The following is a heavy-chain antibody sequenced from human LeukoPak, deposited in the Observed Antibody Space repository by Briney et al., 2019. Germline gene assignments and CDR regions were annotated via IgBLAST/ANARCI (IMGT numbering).Heavy chain of an antibody. CDR1: GFTFSSYA. Sequence: GRSLRLSCAASGFTFSSYAMHWVRQAPGKGLEWVAVISYDGSNKYYADSVKGRFTISRDNSKNTLYLQMNSLRAEDTAVYYCARDKGIVVPPGYWGQGTLVTVSS. CDR2: ISYDGSNK. D-gene: IGHD2-15*01. V-gene: IGHV3-30-3*01. J-gene: IGHJ4*02. CDR3: ARDKGIVVPPGY.